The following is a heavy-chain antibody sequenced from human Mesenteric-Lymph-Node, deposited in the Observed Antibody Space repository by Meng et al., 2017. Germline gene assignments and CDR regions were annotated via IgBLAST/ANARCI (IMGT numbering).Heavy chain of an antibody. CDR3: AGGLGIWAFDM. J-gene: IGHJ3*02. Sequence: QVQLVESGGGVVQPGRSLRLSCVASGFIFSSYPMHWVRQTPGKGLVCVALISDDGSNEYYADSTKGRFTISRDDSKNTLYLQMNSLRPEDTAVYYCAGGLGIWAFDMWGRGTVVTVSS. D-gene: IGHD3/OR15-3a*01. CDR2: ISDDGSNE. CDR1: GFIFSSYP. V-gene: IGHV3-30*04.